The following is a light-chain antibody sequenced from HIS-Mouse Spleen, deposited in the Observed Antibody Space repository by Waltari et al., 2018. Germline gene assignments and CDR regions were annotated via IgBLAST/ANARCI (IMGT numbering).Light chain of an antibody. V-gene: IGLV2-8*01. Sequence: QSALTQPPSASGSPGQSVPISSPGTSSYVGGYNYVTWYQQPPGRAPKLLIYEVSKRPSGVPDRFSGSKSGNTASLTVSGLQAEDEADYYCSSYAGSNNLGVFGGGTKLTVL. J-gene: IGLJ2*01. CDR1: SSYVGGYNY. CDR2: EVS. CDR3: SSYAGSNNLGV.